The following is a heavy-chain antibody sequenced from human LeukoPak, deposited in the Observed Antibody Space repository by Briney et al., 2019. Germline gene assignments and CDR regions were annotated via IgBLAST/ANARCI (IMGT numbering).Heavy chain of an antibody. CDR1: GFTFSDHW. V-gene: IGHV3-74*01. J-gene: IGHJ5*02. CDR2: IDTDGSTT. CDR3: ARDRPHNWFDP. Sequence: GGSLRLSCGASGFTFSDHWMHWVRQAPGKGLVWVSGIDTDGSTTRYADSVKGRFTISRDNAKNTVYLQMNTLRAEDTAVYYRARDRPHNWFDPWGQGTLVTVSS.